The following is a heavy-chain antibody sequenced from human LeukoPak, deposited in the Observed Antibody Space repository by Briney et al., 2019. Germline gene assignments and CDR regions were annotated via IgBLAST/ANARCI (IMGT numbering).Heavy chain of an antibody. Sequence: TLSLTCTVSGGSISSGSYYWSWIRQPVGKGLEWIGRIYTSGSTNYNPSLKSRVTISLDTSKNQFSLKLSSVTAADTAVYYCARQGVDCSGGSCYWLDYWGQGTLVTVSS. CDR3: ARQGVDCSGGSCYWLDY. CDR2: IYTSGST. V-gene: IGHV4-61*02. J-gene: IGHJ4*02. D-gene: IGHD2-15*01. CDR1: GGSISSGSYY.